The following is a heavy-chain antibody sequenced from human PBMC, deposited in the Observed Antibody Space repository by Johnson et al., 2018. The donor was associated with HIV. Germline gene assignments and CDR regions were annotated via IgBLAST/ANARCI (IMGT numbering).Heavy chain of an antibody. J-gene: IGHJ3*02. D-gene: IGHD5-18*01. CDR3: ARWVDTTFDI. CDR2: IRYDGSNK. Sequence: QVQLVESGGGVVQPGRSLRLSCAASGFTFSIYGMHWVRQAPGKGLEWVAFIRYDGSNKYYADSVKGRFTISRDNSKNTLYLQMNSLRAEDTAVYYCARWVDTTFDIWGQGTMVTVSS. V-gene: IGHV3-33*01. CDR1: GFTFSIYG.